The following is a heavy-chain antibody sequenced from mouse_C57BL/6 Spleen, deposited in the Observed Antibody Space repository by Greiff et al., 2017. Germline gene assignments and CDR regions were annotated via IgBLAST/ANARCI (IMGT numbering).Heavy chain of an antibody. Sequence: QVQLKQSGAELARPGASVKLSCKASGYTFTSYGISWVKQRTGQGLEWIGEIYPRSGNTYYNEKFKGKATLTADKSSSTAYMELRSLTSEDSAVYFCARSGIPQLLLGYFDVWGTGTTVTVSS. CDR2: IYPRSGNT. J-gene: IGHJ1*03. CDR3: ARSGIPQLLLGYFDV. D-gene: IGHD1-1*01. CDR1: GYTFTSYG. V-gene: IGHV1-81*01.